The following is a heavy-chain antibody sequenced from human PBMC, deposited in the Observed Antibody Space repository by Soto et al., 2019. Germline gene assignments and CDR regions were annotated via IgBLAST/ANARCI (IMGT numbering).Heavy chain of an antibody. J-gene: IGHJ4*02. Sequence: GGSLRLSCAASKFSFSSYWMHWVRQVPGKGPAWVSRINHDGSKTEYADSVKGRFTISRDDSGNTLYLQMNSLKTEDTAVYYCTTVILQWFDFWGPGTLVTVS. CDR3: TTVILQWFDF. V-gene: IGHV3-74*01. D-gene: IGHD6-19*01. CDR1: KFSFSSYW. CDR2: INHDGSKT.